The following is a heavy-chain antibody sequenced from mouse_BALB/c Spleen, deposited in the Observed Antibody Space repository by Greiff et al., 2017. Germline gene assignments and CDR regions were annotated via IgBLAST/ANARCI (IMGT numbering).Heavy chain of an antibody. D-gene: IGHD1-1*01. CDR3: TRFMDYEGYYAMDY. J-gene: IGHJ4*01. Sequence: QVQLQQSGAELARPGASVKLSCKASGYTFTSYWMQWVKQRPGQGLEWIGAIYPGDGDTRYTQKFKGKATLTADKSSSTAYMQLSSLASEDSAVYYCTRFMDYEGYYAMDYWGQGTSVTVSS. CDR1: GYTFTSYW. CDR2: IYPGDGDT. V-gene: IGHV1-87*01.